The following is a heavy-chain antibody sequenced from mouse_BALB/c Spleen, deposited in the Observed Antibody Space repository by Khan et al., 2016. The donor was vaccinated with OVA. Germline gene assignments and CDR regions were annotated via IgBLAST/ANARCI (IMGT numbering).Heavy chain of an antibody. D-gene: IGHD2-1*01. Sequence: EVQLQESGGGLVKPGGSLKLSCAASGFTFSDYYMYWVRQTPEKRLEWVATISDGGSYTYYIDSVKGRSTISGDDAKNNLYLQMNSLKSEDTAMYYCARGFYGNPFAYWGQGTLVTVSA. CDR2: ISDGGSYT. V-gene: IGHV5-4*02. CDR3: ARGFYGNPFAY. CDR1: GFTFSDYY. J-gene: IGHJ3*01.